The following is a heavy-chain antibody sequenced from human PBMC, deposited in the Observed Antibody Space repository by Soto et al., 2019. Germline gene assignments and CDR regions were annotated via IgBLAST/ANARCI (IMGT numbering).Heavy chain of an antibody. Sequence: PGGSLRLSCAASGFTFSSYDMQWVCQATGKGLEWVSAIGTAGDTYYPDSVKGRFTTSRDNSKNTLYLQMNSLRAEDTAVYYCATEGLGSSGWFDYWGRGSLVTVSS. D-gene: IGHD6-19*01. CDR2: IGTAGDT. J-gene: IGHJ4*02. CDR3: ATEGLGSSGWFDY. CDR1: GFTFSSYD. V-gene: IGHV3-13*04.